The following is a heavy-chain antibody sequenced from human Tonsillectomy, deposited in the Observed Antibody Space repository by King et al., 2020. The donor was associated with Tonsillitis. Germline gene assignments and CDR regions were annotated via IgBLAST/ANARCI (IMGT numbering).Heavy chain of an antibody. CDR2: INHSGST. J-gene: IGHJ5*02. V-gene: IGHV4-34*01. CDR3: ARVDYGEYEDEFDP. D-gene: IGHD4-17*01. CDR1: GGSFSGYY. Sequence: VQLQQWGAGLLKPSETLSLTCAVYGGSFSGYYWSWIRQPPGKGLEWIGEINHSGSTNYNPSLKSRVTISVDTSKNQFSLKLSSVTAADTAVYYCARVDYGEYEDEFDPWGQGTLVTVSS.